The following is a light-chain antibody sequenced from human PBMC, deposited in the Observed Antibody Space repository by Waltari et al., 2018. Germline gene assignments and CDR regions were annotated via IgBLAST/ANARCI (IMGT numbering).Light chain of an antibody. V-gene: IGKV4-1*01. Sequence: DIVMTQSPDSLAVSLGERATINCKSSQTVLYRDNNKNYLTWYQQKPEPPPKLLFSWASIRESGVPDRLSASGSGTDFTLTISSLQAEDVAVYYCHQHYTTPWTFGQGTKVEIK. CDR1: QTVLYRDNNKNY. J-gene: IGKJ1*01. CDR3: HQHYTTPWT. CDR2: WAS.